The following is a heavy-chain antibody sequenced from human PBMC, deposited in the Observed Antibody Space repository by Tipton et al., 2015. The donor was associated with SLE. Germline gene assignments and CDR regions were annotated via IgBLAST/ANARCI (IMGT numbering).Heavy chain of an antibody. CDR1: GGSISSGGYS. V-gene: IGHV4-30-2*01. Sequence: TLSLTCAVSGGSISSGGYSWSWIRQPPGKGLEWIGYIYHSGSTYYNPSLKSRVTISVDRSKNQFSLKLSSVTAADTAVYYCAREGYTDGYWGQGPLVTVSS. CDR3: AREGYTDGY. CDR2: IYHSGST. D-gene: IGHD5-18*01. J-gene: IGHJ4*02.